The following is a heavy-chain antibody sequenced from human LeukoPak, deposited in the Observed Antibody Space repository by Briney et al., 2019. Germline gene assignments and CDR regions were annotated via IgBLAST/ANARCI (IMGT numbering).Heavy chain of an antibody. CDR2: ISSSSSTI. CDR1: GFPFTTYS. V-gene: IGHV3-48*01. Sequence: GGSLRLSCAVSGFPFTTYSMNWVRQAPGKGLEWIAYISSSSSTINYAGSVRGRFTMSRDNAKNSLYLQMNSLRAEDTAVYYCARGGGLGSSGPIDYWGQGTLVTVSS. J-gene: IGHJ4*02. D-gene: IGHD6-6*01. CDR3: ARGGGLGSSGPIDY.